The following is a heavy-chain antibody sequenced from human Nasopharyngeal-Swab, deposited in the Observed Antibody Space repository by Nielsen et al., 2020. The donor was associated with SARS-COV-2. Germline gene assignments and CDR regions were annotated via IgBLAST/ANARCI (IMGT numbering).Heavy chain of an antibody. Sequence: GESLKISCAASGFTFSSFGMHWVRQAPGKGLEWVAFIAHDASNEYYGDSVKGRFSISRDSSKNTLYLQMDSLRVEDTALYYCVKHQGSSSDQWGQGTLVTVSS. CDR2: IAHDASNE. CDR1: GFTFSSFG. J-gene: IGHJ4*02. CDR3: VKHQGSSSDQ. V-gene: IGHV3-30*18.